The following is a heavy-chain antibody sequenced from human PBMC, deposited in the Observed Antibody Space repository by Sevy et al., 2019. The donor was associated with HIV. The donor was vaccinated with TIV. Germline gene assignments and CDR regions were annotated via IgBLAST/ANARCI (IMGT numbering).Heavy chain of an antibody. V-gene: IGHV4-4*07. J-gene: IGHJ4*02. D-gene: IGHD6-13*01. CDR2: IYASGNT. CDR3: AAGNSVGIAVY. Sequence: SETLSLTYTVSGDSINNYYWSWIRQPAGKGLELIGRIYASGNTEYNPSLKSRVTMSVDTSNNQFSLRLSSVTAADTAAYYCAAGNSVGIAVYWGQGTLVTVSS. CDR1: GDSINNYY.